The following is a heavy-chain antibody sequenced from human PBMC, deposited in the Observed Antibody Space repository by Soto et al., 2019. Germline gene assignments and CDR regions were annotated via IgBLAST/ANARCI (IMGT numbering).Heavy chain of an antibody. D-gene: IGHD6-19*01. V-gene: IGHV3-23*01. CDR2: ISGNGANT. Sequence: VGSLRLSCAASGFTFINYAMSWVRQAPGEGLEWVSTISGNGANTHYADSVKGRFSISRDNSKNTLYIQMNSLRAEGTAVYYCAKDYGSSRYFFDYWGQGALVTVSS. J-gene: IGHJ4*02. CDR1: GFTFINYA. CDR3: AKDYGSSRYFFDY.